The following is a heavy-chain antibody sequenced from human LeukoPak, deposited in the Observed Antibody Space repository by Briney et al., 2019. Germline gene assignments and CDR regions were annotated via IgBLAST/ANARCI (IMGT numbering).Heavy chain of an antibody. V-gene: IGHV4-39*01. CDR3: ARRYCSGGHCYYFDS. J-gene: IGHJ4*02. CDR1: GGSISSGGYY. Sequence: SQTLSLTCTVSGGSISSGGYYWGWIRQPPGKGVEWIGIIYYSGSTYGSTYYNPSLKSRVTVSLDTSKNQFSLTVTSVTAADTAVYYCARRYCSGGHCYYFDSWGQGTLVTVSS. D-gene: IGHD2-15*01. CDR2: IYYSGSTYGST.